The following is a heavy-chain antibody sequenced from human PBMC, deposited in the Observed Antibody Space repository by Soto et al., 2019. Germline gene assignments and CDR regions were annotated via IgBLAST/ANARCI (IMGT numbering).Heavy chain of an antibody. V-gene: IGHV1-69*13. CDR1: GGTFSSYA. J-gene: IGHJ6*02. CDR2: IISIFGTA. CDR3: ASQPVVDFWSGYTGGYYYYYGMDV. Sequence: SVKVSCKASGGTFSSYAISWVRQAPGQRLKWMGEIISIFGTANYAQKFQGRVTITADESTSTAYMELSSLRSEDTAVYYCASQPVVDFWSGYTGGYYYYYGMDVWGQGTTVTVSS. D-gene: IGHD3-3*01.